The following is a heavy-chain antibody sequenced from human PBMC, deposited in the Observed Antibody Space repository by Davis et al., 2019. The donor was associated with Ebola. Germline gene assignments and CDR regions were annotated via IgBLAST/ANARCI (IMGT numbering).Heavy chain of an antibody. D-gene: IGHD5-24*01. CDR2: IKQDGSEK. V-gene: IGHV3-7*01. CDR3: ASPQMATSQGYYYYGMDV. CDR1: GFTFSSYW. Sequence: GGSLRLSCAASGFTFSSYWMSWVRQAPGKGLEWVANIKQDGSEKYYVDSVKGRFTISRDNAKNSLYLQMNSLRAEDTVVYYCASPQMATSQGYYYYGMDVWGQGTTVTVSS. J-gene: IGHJ6*02.